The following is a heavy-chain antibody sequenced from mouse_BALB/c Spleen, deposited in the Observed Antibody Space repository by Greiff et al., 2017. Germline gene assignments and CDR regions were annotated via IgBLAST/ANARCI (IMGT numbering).Heavy chain of an antibody. V-gene: IGHV5-4*02. Sequence: EVQGVESGGGLVKPGGSLKLSCAASGFTFSDYYMYWVRQTPEKRLEWVATISDGGSYTYYPDSVKGRFTISRDNAKNNLYLQMSSLKSEDTAMYYCARYYDYEGYFDYWGQGTTLTVSS. CDR3: ARYYDYEGYFDY. CDR1: GFTFSDYY. J-gene: IGHJ2*01. CDR2: ISDGGSYT. D-gene: IGHD2-4*01.